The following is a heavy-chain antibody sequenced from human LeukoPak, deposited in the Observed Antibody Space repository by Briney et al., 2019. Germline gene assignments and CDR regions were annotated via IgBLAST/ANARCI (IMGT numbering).Heavy chain of an antibody. CDR2: IYTSGST. J-gene: IGHJ6*02. D-gene: IGHD3-10*01. Sequence: SDTMSRTSTASGGSISSYYWSWMRQPAGKELEWLRRIYTSGSTNDSPSLNSRVTISVDTSKNQFSLKLSSVTAPETAVYYCARVIRTYYYGSGPASSYYGMDVWGQGTTVTV. CDR3: ARVIRTYYYGSGPASSYYGMDV. CDR1: GGSISSYY. V-gene: IGHV4-4*07.